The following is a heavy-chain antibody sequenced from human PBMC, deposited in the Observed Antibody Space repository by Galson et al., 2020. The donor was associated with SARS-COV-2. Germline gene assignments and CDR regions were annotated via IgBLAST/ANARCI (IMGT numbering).Heavy chain of an antibody. J-gene: IGHJ3*02. CDR2: ISHSGGT. CDR3: ARLHYGEYAPEAFDI. D-gene: IGHD4-17*01. CDR1: GTSISSGSYS. Sequence: SETLSLTCAVSGTSISSGSYSWNWIRQPPGKGLEWIGYISHSGGTYYNPSLKSRVTISGDRSKNQFSLRLSAVTAADTAVYYCARLHYGEYAPEAFDIWGPGTRVTVAS. V-gene: IGHV4-30-2*01.